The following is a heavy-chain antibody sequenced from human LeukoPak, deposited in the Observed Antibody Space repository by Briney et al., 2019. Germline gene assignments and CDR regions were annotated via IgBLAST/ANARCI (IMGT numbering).Heavy chain of an antibody. CDR3: AKDAGRYCSSTSCYADYYYYMDV. CDR1: GFTFSSYG. D-gene: IGHD2-2*01. CDR2: ISGSGGST. J-gene: IGHJ6*03. V-gene: IGHV3-23*01. Sequence: GGSLRLSCAASGFTFSSYGMSWVRQAPGKGLEWVSAISGSGGSTYYADSVKGRFTISRDNSKNTLYLQMNSLRAEDTAVYYCAKDAGRYCSSTSCYADYYYYMDVWGKGTTVTISS.